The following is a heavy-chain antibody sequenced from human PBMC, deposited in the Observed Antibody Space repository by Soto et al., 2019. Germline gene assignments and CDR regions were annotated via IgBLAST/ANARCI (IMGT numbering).Heavy chain of an antibody. J-gene: IGHJ4*02. CDR3: VKVISTSGSSL. Sequence: EVQLLESGGGLVQPGGSLRLSCAASGFTFSTYAMTWVRQAPGKGLAWLSSISGSGSTYYADSVKGRFTISRDNSKNTLYLQMNSLRAEDTAVYYCVKVISTSGSSLWGRGTLVTVSS. CDR1: GFTFSTYA. CDR2: ISGSGST. V-gene: IGHV3-23*01. D-gene: IGHD3-10*01.